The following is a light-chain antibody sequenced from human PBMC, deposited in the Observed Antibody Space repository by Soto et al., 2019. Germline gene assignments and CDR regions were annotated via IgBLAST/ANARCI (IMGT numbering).Light chain of an antibody. CDR1: SSDVGGYNY. CDR3: SSYTSSSTLV. CDR2: EVS. J-gene: IGLJ2*01. Sequence: QSVLTQPASVSGSPGQSITISCTGTSSDVGGYNYVSWYQQHPGKAPKLMIYEVSNRPSGVSNRFSDSKSGNTASLTISGLQAEDEADYYCSSYTSSSTLVFGGGTKLTVL. V-gene: IGLV2-14*01.